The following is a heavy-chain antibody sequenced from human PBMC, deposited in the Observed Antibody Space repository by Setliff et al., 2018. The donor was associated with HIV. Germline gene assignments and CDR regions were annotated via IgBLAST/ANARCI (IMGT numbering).Heavy chain of an antibody. V-gene: IGHV4-4*08. CDR2: IYTSGST. CDR1: GGSISSYY. Sequence: PSETLSLTCTVSGGSISSYYWSWIRQPPGKGLEWIGYIYTSGSTNYNPSLKSRVTISVDTSKNQFSLKLSSVTAADTAVYYCARELGASPHDVFDIWGQGTMVTVSS. J-gene: IGHJ3*02. CDR3: ARELGASPHDVFDI. D-gene: IGHD3-16*01.